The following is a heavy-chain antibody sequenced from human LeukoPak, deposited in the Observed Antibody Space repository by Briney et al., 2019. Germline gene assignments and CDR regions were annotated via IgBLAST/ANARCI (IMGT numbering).Heavy chain of an antibody. CDR1: GFAFSLYW. J-gene: IGHJ4*02. Sequence: GGSLRLSCAASGFAFSLYWMTWVRQAPGKGLEWVANINPDGTKTSYADFVEGRFSISRDNAKNSLFLQMNSLRVEDTAVYYCARGGGKGSFDSWGQGTLVTVSS. CDR3: ARGGGKGSFDS. V-gene: IGHV3-7*01. CDR2: INPDGTKT.